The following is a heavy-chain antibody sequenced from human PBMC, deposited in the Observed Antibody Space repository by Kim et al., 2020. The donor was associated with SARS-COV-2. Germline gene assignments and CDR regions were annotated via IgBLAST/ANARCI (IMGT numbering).Heavy chain of an antibody. CDR3: ARVVTIFGVVTTIDY. Sequence: SETLSLTCTVSGGSISSGGYYWSWIRQHPGKGLEWIGYIYYSGSTYYNPSLKSRVTISVDTSKNKFSLKLSSVTAADTAVYYCARVVTIFGVVTTIDYWGQGTLVTVSS. D-gene: IGHD3-3*01. V-gene: IGHV4-31*03. J-gene: IGHJ4*02. CDR1: GGSISSGGYY. CDR2: IYYSGST.